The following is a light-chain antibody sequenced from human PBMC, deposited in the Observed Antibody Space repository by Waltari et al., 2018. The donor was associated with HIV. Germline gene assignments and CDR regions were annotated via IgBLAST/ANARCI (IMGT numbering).Light chain of an antibody. J-gene: IGKJ1*01. CDR3: QQYNVWPPWT. CDR2: GAS. CDR1: QSVSGN. Sequence: EIVMTQSPATLSVSPGERATLSCRASQSVSGNLAWYQQKPGQAPRLLIYGASTRATGIPARFSGSGSGTEFTLSSSSLQSEDVAVYYCQQYNVWPPWTFGQGTEVEIK. V-gene: IGKV3-15*01.